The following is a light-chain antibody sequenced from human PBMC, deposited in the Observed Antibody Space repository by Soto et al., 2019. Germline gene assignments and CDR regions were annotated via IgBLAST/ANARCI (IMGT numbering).Light chain of an antibody. CDR3: QQYNSYLT. CDR2: DAS. V-gene: IGKV1-5*01. J-gene: IGKJ1*01. Sequence: DIQMTQSPSTLSASVGDRVTITCRASQSISSWLAWYQQKPGKAPKLMIYDASSLESGVASRFSGSGSGTEFTLTISSLQPDDFATYYCQQYNSYLTFGQGTKVDIK. CDR1: QSISSW.